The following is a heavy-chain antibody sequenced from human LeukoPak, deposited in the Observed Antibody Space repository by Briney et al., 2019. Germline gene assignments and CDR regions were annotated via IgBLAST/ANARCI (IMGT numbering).Heavy chain of an antibody. CDR3: AKEAVVVAATSY. D-gene: IGHD2-15*01. CDR1: GFTFSSYA. V-gene: IGHV3-30*02. Sequence: GGSLRLSCAASGFTFSSYAMHWVRQAPGKGLEWVTLIRYDGTNKYYADSVKGRFTISRDNSKNTLYLQMNSLRAEDTAVYYCAKEAVVVAATSYWGQGTLVTVSS. J-gene: IGHJ4*02. CDR2: IRYDGTNK.